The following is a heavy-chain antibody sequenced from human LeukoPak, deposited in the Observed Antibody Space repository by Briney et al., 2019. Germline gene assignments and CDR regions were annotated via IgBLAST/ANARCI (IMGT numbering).Heavy chain of an antibody. CDR3: AKDRGLRYFDWLSPDAFDI. CDR2: ISGSGGST. D-gene: IGHD3-9*01. V-gene: IGHV3-23*01. Sequence: GGPLRLSGAASGFTFTSYAISWVRQAPGKGRGWASAISGSGGSTYYADSVTGRFTISRDNSKNTLYLQMNSLRAEDTAVYYCAKDRGLRYFDWLSPDAFDIWGQGTMVTVSS. J-gene: IGHJ3*02. CDR1: GFTFTSYA.